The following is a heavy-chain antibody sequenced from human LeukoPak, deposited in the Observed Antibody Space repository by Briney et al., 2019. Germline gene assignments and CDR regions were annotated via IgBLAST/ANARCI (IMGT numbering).Heavy chain of an antibody. CDR3: AKAVAGSFGNVVDY. V-gene: IGHV3-9*01. J-gene: IGHJ4*02. D-gene: IGHD6-19*01. CDR2: ISWNSGSI. Sequence: GGSLRLSCAASGFTFDDYAMHWVRQAPGKGLEWASGISWNSGSIGYADSVKGRFTISRDNAKNSLYLQMNSLRAEDTALYYCAKAVAGSFGNVVDYWGQGTLVTVSS. CDR1: GFTFDDYA.